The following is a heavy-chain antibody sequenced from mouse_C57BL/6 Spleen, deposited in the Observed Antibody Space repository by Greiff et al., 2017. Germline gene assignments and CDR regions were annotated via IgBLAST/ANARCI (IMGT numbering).Heavy chain of an antibody. CDR1: GFTFSSYA. Sequence: EVMLVESGGGLVKPGGSLKLSCAASGFTFSSYAMSWVRQTPEKRLEWVATISDGGSYSYYPDNVKGRFTLSRDNAKNNLYLQMSHLKSEDTAMYYCAREDYDGYSWYFDVWGTGTTVTVSS. CDR2: ISDGGSYS. J-gene: IGHJ1*03. D-gene: IGHD2-3*01. V-gene: IGHV5-4*01. CDR3: AREDYDGYSWYFDV.